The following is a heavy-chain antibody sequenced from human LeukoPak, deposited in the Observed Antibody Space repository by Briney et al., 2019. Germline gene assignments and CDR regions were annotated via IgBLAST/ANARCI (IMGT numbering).Heavy chain of an antibody. V-gene: IGHV3-23*01. CDR2: ISGGDATT. Sequence: GGSLRLSCAASGFTFSNYAMHWVRQTPGKGLEWVSSISGGDATTYYANSVKGRFTISRDSSKNTMYLQMNSLRVEDTAMYYCGRDVGPWGQGTLVTVSS. CDR3: GRDVGP. CDR1: GFTFSNYA. J-gene: IGHJ5*02.